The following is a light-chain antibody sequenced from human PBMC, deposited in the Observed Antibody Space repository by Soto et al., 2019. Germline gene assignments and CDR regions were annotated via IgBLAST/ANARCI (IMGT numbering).Light chain of an antibody. CDR2: AAS. Sequence: DIQMTQSPSSLSASVGDRVTLTCRASQNISKYLNWYQQKPGKAPKLLIYAASILQSGVPSRFSGTGSGTDFTLTISNLQPEDSATYHCQQSYSTPIFTFGPGTTVEI. V-gene: IGKV1-39*01. CDR3: QQSYSTPIFT. CDR1: QNISKY. J-gene: IGKJ3*01.